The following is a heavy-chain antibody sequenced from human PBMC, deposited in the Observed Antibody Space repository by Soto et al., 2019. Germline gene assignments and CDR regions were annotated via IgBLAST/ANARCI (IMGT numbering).Heavy chain of an antibody. J-gene: IGHJ6*02. D-gene: IGHD3-10*01. CDR2: ISYDGSNK. CDR3: ARGNYGSGSQNYYYYYGMDV. Sequence: GGSLRLSCAASGFTFSSYAMHWVRQAPGKGLEWVAVISYDGSNKYCADSVKGRFTISRDNSKNTLYLQMNSLRAEDTAVYYCARGNYGSGSQNYYYYYGMDVWGQGTTVTVSS. CDR1: GFTFSSYA. V-gene: IGHV3-30-3*01.